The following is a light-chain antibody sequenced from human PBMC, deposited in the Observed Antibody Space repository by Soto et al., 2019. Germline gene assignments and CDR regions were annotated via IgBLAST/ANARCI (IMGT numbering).Light chain of an antibody. CDR1: SSIIGAGYD. J-gene: IGLJ3*02. CDR2: GNS. V-gene: IGLV1-40*01. CDR3: QSYDISLTTWV. Sequence: QSVLTQPPSVSGAPRQRVTISCTGSSSIIGAGYDVHWYQQLPGTAPKLLIYGNSNRPSGVPDRFSGSKSGASASLAITGLQTEDEADYYCQSYDISLTTWVFGGGTKLTVL.